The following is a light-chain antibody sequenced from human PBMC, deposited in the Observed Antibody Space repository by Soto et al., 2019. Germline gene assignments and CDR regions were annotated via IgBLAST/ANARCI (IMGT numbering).Light chain of an antibody. CDR3: LQDFSYPRT. V-gene: IGKV1-5*01. J-gene: IGKJ1*01. CDR2: DAS. CDR1: QSISSW. Sequence: GDRVTITCRASQSISSWLAWYQQKPGKAPKLLIYDASSLESGVPSRFSGSGSGTDFTLTISSLQPEDSATYYCLQDFSYPRTFGQGTKVDIK.